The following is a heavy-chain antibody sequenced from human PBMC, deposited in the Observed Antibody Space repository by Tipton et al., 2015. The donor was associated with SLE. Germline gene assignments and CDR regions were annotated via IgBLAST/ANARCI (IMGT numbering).Heavy chain of an antibody. V-gene: IGHV3-30*02. D-gene: IGHD2-8*01. CDR2: IRLDGNVK. CDR1: GFTFRTYG. Sequence: GSLRLSCAASGFTFRTYGMHWVRQAPGKGLEWVSFIRLDGNVKQYADSVRGRFTISRDNSKNTLSLQMDSLRPEDTSIYYCASILGNTNPSDFWGQGTLVTVSS. J-gene: IGHJ4*02. CDR3: ASILGNTNPSDF.